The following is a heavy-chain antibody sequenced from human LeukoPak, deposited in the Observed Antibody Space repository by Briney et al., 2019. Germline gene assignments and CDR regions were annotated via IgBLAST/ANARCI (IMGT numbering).Heavy chain of an antibody. D-gene: IGHD3-22*01. CDR2: IYYSGST. J-gene: IGHJ4*02. V-gene: IGHV4-59*01. CDR3: ARSGHNYYDSSDDFDY. Sequence: TSETLSLTCTVSGGSISSYYWSWIRQPPGKGLEWIGYIYYSGSTNYNPSLKSRVTISVDTSKNQFSLKLSSVTAADTAVYYCARSGHNYYDSSDDFDYWGQGTLVTVSS. CDR1: GGSISSYY.